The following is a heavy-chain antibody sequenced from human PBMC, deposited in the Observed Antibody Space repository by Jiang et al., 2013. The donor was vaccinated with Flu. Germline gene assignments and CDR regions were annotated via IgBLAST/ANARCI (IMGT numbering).Heavy chain of an antibody. J-gene: IGHJ5*02. V-gene: IGHV2-70*11. CDR1: GFSLSTSGMC. D-gene: IGHD2-8*02. CDR3: ARVWWLSTGNNWFDP. Sequence: KPTQTLTLTCTFSGFSLSTSGMCVSWIRQPPGKALEWLARIDWDDDKYYSTSLKTRLTISKDTSKNQVVLTMTNMDPVDTATYYCARVWWLSTGNNWFDPWGQGTLVTVSS. CDR2: IDWDDDK.